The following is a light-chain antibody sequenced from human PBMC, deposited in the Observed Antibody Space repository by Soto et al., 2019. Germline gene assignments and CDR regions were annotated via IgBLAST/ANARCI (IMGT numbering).Light chain of an antibody. CDR2: GNS. Sequence: QSVLTQPPSVSGAPGQRVTISCTGSSSNIGAGYDVHWYQQLPGTAPKLLIYGNSNRPSGVPDRFSGSKSGTSASLVITGLQAEDEADYYCKSYDSSLSGWVFGGGTKLTVL. CDR3: KSYDSSLSGWV. V-gene: IGLV1-40*01. J-gene: IGLJ3*02. CDR1: SSNIGAGYD.